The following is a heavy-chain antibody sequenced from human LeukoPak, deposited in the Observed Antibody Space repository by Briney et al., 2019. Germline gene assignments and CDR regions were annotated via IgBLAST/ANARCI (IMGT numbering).Heavy chain of an antibody. V-gene: IGHV4-59*01. Sequence: SETLSLTCTVSGGTISSYYWTWIRQPPGKGLEWIGSIYYSGSTTYNPSLKSRVTISVDTSNNQFSLRLTSVTAADTAVYYCAREVTVWLGDLHGDYFDYWGQGLRVSVS. J-gene: IGHJ4*02. CDR2: IYYSGST. D-gene: IGHD3-10*01. CDR1: GGTISSYY. CDR3: AREVTVWLGDLHGDYFDY.